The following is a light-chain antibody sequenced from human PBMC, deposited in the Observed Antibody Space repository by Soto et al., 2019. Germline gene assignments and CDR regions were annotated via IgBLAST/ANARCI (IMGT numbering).Light chain of an antibody. CDR2: EVS. CDR3: SSSTRSSTLYV. CDR1: SSDVGDYNY. J-gene: IGLJ1*01. V-gene: IGLV2-14*01. Sequence: QSALTQPASVSGSPGQSITISCTGTSSDVGDYNYVSWYQQHPGKAPKLMIYEVSNRPPGVSNRFSGSKSGNTASLTISGLQAEDEADYYCSSSTRSSTLYVFGTGTKVTVL.